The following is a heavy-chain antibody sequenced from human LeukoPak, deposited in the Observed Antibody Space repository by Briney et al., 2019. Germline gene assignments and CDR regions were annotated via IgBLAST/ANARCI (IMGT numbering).Heavy chain of an antibody. V-gene: IGHV4-4*07. CDR2: IYTSGST. CDR1: GGSISSYY. J-gene: IGHJ6*02. CDR3: AREYSSSWYPFSPYYYYGMDV. Sequence: PSETLSLTCTVSGGSISSYYWSWIRQPAGKGLEWIGRIYTSGSTNYNPSLKSRVTMSVDTSKNQFSLKLSSVTAADTAVYYRAREYSSSWYPFSPYYYYGMDVWGQGTTVTVSS. D-gene: IGHD6-13*01.